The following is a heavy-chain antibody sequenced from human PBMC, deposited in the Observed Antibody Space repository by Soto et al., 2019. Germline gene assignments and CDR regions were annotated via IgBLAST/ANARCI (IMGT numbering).Heavy chain of an antibody. J-gene: IGHJ4*02. D-gene: IGHD6-13*01. CDR3: ERSPRSSQYFDY. CDR1: GYTFSNFW. CDR2: IYPGDHET. Sequence: GESLKISCQSSGYTFSNFWIGWVRQLPGKGLEWMGIIYPGDHETRYSPSFHGKVTISADRSINTAYLQWNSLEASETAFYFCERSPRSSQYFDYWGQGALVTVSS. V-gene: IGHV5-51*01.